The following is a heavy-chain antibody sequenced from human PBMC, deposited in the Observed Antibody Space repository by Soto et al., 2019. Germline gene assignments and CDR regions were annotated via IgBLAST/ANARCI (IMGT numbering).Heavy chain of an antibody. CDR1: SGSFSGYY. D-gene: IGHD6-6*01. V-gene: IGHV4-34*01. Sequence: PSETLSLTCSIYSGSFSGYYWSWIRQPPGKGLEWIGEISQSGNTNYSPSLKSRVSISIDTSKKQFSLKLTSVSAADTAVYFCARAPKVSGSSQSGSEFWGQGTQVTVSS. J-gene: IGHJ4*02. CDR3: ARAPKVSGSSQSGSEF. CDR2: ISQSGNT.